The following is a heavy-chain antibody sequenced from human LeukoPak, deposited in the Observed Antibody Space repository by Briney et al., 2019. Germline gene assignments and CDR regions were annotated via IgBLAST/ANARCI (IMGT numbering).Heavy chain of an antibody. V-gene: IGHV3-15*01. Sequence: GGSLRLFCAASGFTFNNAWMNWVRQAPGKGLEWVGRIKSKTDGGTTDYAAPVKDRFTISRDDSKNTLYLQMNSLRTEDTAVYYCTTVVAAAVNGWFDPWGQGPLVTVSS. CDR3: TTVVAAAVNGWFDP. D-gene: IGHD6-13*01. CDR1: GFTFNNAW. CDR2: IKSKTDGGTT. J-gene: IGHJ5*02.